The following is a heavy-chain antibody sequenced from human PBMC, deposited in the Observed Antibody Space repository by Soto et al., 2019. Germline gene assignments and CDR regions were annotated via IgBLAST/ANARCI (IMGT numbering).Heavy chain of an antibody. J-gene: IGHJ3*02. V-gene: IGHV1-18*01. CDR3: ARDHRGGTDAFDI. CDR2: ISACNGNT. Sequence: QVQLVQSGAEVKKPGASVKVYCKASGYTFTSFGISWVRQAPGQGLEWMGWISACNGNTNYAENLQGRVTMTTDTSTSTAYMELRSLRSDDTAVYYCARDHRGGTDAFDIWGQGTMVTVSS. D-gene: IGHD2-15*01. CDR1: GYTFTSFG.